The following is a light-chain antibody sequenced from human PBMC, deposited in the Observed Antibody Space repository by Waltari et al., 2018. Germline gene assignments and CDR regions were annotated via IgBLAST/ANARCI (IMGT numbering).Light chain of an antibody. V-gene: IGKV4-1*01. CDR2: WAS. CDR1: QSVLSSYNNKNY. Sequence: DIVMTQSPDSLAVSLGERATIDCNSSQSVLSSYNNKNYIAWYQQKAGQSPNLLIYWASTRESGVPDRFSGSGSGTDFTLKISRVEAEDVGVYYCMQGLQTPITFGQGTRLEIK. J-gene: IGKJ5*01. CDR3: MQGLQTPIT.